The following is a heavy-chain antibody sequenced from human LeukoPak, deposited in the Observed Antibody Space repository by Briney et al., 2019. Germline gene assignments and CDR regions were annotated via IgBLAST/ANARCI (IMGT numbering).Heavy chain of an antibody. D-gene: IGHD3-3*01. Sequence: GGSLRLSCAASGFTFSDYYMSWIRQAPGKGLEWVSYISSSGSTIYYADSVKGRFTISRDNAKNSLYLQMNSLRAEDTAVYYCASYDFWGGYYSDYWGQGTLVTVSS. CDR2: ISSSGSTI. J-gene: IGHJ4*02. CDR3: ASYDFWGGYYSDY. CDR1: GFTFSDYY. V-gene: IGHV3-11*01.